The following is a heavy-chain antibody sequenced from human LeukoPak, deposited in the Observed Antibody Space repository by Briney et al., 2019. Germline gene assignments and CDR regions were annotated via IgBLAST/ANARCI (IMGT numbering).Heavy chain of an antibody. CDR3: AKAPSDYDFWSGSYLDY. CDR1: GFTFSIYA. J-gene: IGHJ4*02. V-gene: IGHV3-23*01. CDR2: ISGSGGST. Sequence: GGSLRLSCAASGFTFSIYAMSWVRQAPGKGLEWVSAISGSGGSTYYADSVKGRFTISRDNSKNTLYLQMNSLRAEDTAVYNCAKAPSDYDFWSGSYLDYWGQGTLVTVSS. D-gene: IGHD3-3*01.